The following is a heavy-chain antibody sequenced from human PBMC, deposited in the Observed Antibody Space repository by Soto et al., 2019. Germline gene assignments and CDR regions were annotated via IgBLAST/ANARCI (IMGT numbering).Heavy chain of an antibody. D-gene: IGHD1-20*01. CDR1: GFTFSSYS. CDR2: ISSSSSYI. V-gene: IGHV3-21*01. Sequence: GGSLRLSCAASGFTFSSYSMNWVRQAPGKGLEWVSSISSSSSYIYYADSVKGRFTISRDNAKNSLYLQMNSLRAEDTAVYYCAREFGGGITRFYYYYGMDVWGQGTTVTVSS. J-gene: IGHJ6*02. CDR3: AREFGGGITRFYYYYGMDV.